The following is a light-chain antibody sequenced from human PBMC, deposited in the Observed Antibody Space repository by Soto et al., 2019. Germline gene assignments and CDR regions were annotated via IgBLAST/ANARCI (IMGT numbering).Light chain of an antibody. Sequence: EIVLTQSPGTLSLSPGESATLSCRASQSVSSSRLAWYQQRPGQAPRLLIYSASSRATGIPDRFSGRGSGTDFTLTISRLEPEDFAVYYCQQYGSSPWTFGQGTEVEIK. V-gene: IGKV3-20*01. CDR1: QSVSSSR. J-gene: IGKJ1*01. CDR3: QQYGSSPWT. CDR2: SAS.